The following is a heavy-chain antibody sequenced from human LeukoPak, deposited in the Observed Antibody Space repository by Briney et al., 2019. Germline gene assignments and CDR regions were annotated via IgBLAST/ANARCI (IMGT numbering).Heavy chain of an antibody. CDR1: GFTFSSYW. D-gene: IGHD3-22*01. Sequence: PGGSLRLSCAASGFTFSSYWMSWVRQAPGKGLEWVAVISYDGSNKYYADSVKGRFTISRDNSKNTLYLQMNSLRAEDTAVYYCARDKYYDSSGPFDYWGQGTLVTVSS. CDR3: ARDKYYDSSGPFDY. CDR2: ISYDGSNK. J-gene: IGHJ4*02. V-gene: IGHV3-30*07.